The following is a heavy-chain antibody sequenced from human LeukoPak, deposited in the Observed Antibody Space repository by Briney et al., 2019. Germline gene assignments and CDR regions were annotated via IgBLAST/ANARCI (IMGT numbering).Heavy chain of an antibody. CDR2: ISSTSSYI. CDR3: GLDYYYYSGMDF. Sequence: PGGSLRLSCAASGFTFSSYTLNWVRQAPGEGLEWVSSISSTSSYIYYADSVKGRFTISRDNAKNSLYLQMNSLRPEDTAVYDCGLDYYYYSGMDFWGQGTTVTVSS. CDR1: GFTFSSYT. V-gene: IGHV3-21*01. J-gene: IGHJ6*02.